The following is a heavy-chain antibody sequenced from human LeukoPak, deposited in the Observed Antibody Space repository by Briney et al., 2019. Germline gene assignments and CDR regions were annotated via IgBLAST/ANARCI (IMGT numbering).Heavy chain of an antibody. CDR3: AKLWGGRRYFDY. Sequence: PGGSLRLSCAASGFTFSSYSMIWVRQAPGKGLEGVSYISSSSSTIYYADSVKGRFTISRDNSKNTLYLQMNSLRAEDTAVYYCAKLWGGRRYFDYWGQGTLVTVSS. J-gene: IGHJ4*02. CDR1: GFTFSSYS. D-gene: IGHD2-21*01. V-gene: IGHV3-48*01. CDR2: ISSSSSTI.